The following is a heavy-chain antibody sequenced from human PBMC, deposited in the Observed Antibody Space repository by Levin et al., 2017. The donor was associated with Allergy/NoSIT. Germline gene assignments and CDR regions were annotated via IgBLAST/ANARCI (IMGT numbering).Heavy chain of an antibody. V-gene: IGHV3-30*18. D-gene: IGHD5-12*01. J-gene: IGHJ4*02. CDR3: AKDAGYSGYDPVMTRGNSFGPIDY. Sequence: PGGSLRLSCAASGITFSSDAMHWVRQAPGKGLAWVAVISYDGSFKFYADSVKGRFTISRDNSKNTLYLQMNSLRPEDTAVYYCAKDAGYSGYDPVMTRGNSFGPIDYWGQGILVSVSS. CDR2: ISYDGSFK. CDR1: GITFSSDA.